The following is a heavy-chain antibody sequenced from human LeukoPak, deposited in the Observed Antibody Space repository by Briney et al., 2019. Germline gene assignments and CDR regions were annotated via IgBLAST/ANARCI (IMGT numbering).Heavy chain of an antibody. V-gene: IGHV3-30*19. J-gene: IGHJ4*02. Sequence: GGSLRLSCAASGFTFSSYGMHWVRQAPGKGLEWVAVISYDGSNKYYADSVKGRFTISRDNSKNTLYLQMNSLRAEDTAVYYCARVGRGSTFKVYYFDYWGQGTLVTVSS. CDR3: ARVGRGSTFKVYYFDY. D-gene: IGHD5-12*01. CDR1: GFTFSSYG. CDR2: ISYDGSNK.